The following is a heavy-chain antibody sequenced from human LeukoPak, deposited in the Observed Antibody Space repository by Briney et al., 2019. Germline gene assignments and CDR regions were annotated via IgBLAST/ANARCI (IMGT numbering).Heavy chain of an antibody. CDR1: GCTFSDYY. V-gene: IGHV3-11*01. D-gene: IGHD4-23*01. CDR2: ISSSGSTI. CDR3: ARGSTVVTPEVHFDY. J-gene: IGHJ4*02. Sequence: PGGSLRLSCAASGCTFSDYYMSWIRQAPGKGLEWVSYISSSGSTIYYADSVKGRFTISRDNAKNSLYLQMNSLRAEDTAVYYCARGSTVVTPEVHFDYWGQGTLVTVSS.